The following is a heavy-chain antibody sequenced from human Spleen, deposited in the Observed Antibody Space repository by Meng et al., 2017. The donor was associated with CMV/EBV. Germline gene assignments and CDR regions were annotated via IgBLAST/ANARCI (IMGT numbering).Heavy chain of an antibody. CDR2: SRNKANSYTT. Sequence: GGSLRLSCVASGFTFSDHYMDWVRQAPGKGLEWVGRSRNKANSYTTEYAASVKGRFTISRDDSKNSLYLQMSSLKTEDTAVYYCTREDTSVSYWDYLDYWGQGTLVTVSS. CDR1: GFTFSDHY. CDR3: TREDTSVSYWDYLDY. J-gene: IGHJ4*02. V-gene: IGHV3-72*01. D-gene: IGHD1-26*01.